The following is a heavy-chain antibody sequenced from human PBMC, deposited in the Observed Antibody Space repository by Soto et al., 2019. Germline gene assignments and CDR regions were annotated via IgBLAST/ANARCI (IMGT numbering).Heavy chain of an antibody. Sequence: ASVKVSCKASGYTFTNYGISWVRQAPGQGLEWMGWISAYNGNTNYAQKLQGRVTMTTDTSTNTAYMELRSLTSDDTALYYCARDCEPYDFWSGYFNWGQGTVVTVSS. CDR3: ARDCEPYDFWSGYFN. J-gene: IGHJ4*02. D-gene: IGHD3-3*01. CDR1: GYTFTNYG. CDR2: ISAYNGNT. V-gene: IGHV1-18*01.